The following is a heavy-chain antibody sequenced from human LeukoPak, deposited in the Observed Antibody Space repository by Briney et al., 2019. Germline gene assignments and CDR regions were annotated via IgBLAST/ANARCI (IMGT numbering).Heavy chain of an antibody. CDR1: GGSISSGSYY. CDR3: AREEGYNPYYFDY. J-gene: IGHJ4*02. CDR2: IYTSGST. V-gene: IGHV4-61*02. Sequence: SQTLSLTCTVSGGSISSGSYYWSWIRQPAGKGLEWIGRIYTSGSTNYNPSLKSRVTISVDTSKNQFSLKLSSVTAADTAVYYCAREEGYNPYYFDYWGQGTLVTVSS. D-gene: IGHD5-24*01.